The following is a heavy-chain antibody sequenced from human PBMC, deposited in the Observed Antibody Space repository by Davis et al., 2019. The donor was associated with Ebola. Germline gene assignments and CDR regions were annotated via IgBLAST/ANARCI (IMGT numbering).Heavy chain of an antibody. CDR2: INPNSGDA. CDR1: GYIFTDYY. D-gene: IGHD6-19*01. V-gene: IGHV1-2*06. Sequence: AASVKVSCKASGYIFTDYYMHWVRQAPGQGLEWMGRINPNSGDANYAQMFQGRVTMTRDTSISTAYMELNRLRSDDTAIYYCASSITVAGTTPGLFDSWGQGILVTVSS. CDR3: ASSITVAGTTPGLFDS. J-gene: IGHJ4*02.